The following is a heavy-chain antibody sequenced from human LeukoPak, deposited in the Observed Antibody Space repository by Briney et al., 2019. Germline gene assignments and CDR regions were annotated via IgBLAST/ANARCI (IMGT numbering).Heavy chain of an antibody. J-gene: IGHJ4*02. CDR3: AREVNSSTWRPLDF. Sequence: RPSETLSLTCSVSGGSISDYYWSWIRQPAGKGLDWIGRIYTSGSTNYNPSVKSRVTMSVDTSKNQFSLKLTSMTAADTAVYYCAREVNSSTWRPLDFWGQGTLVTVSS. D-gene: IGHD6-13*01. CDR2: IYTSGST. V-gene: IGHV4-4*07. CDR1: GGSISDYY.